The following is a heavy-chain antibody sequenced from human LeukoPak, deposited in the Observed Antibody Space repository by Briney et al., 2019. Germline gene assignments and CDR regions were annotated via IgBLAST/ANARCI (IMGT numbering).Heavy chain of an antibody. V-gene: IGHV3-23*01. CDR3: AKTPDFWSGYGY. CDR1: GFTFSSYA. J-gene: IGHJ4*02. CDR2: ISGSGGST. Sequence: GGSLRLSCAASGFTFSSYAMSWVRQAPGKGLEWVSAISGSGGSTYYADSVKGRSTISRDNSKNTLYLQMNSLRAEDTAVYYCAKTPDFWSGYGYWGQGTLVTVSS. D-gene: IGHD3-3*01.